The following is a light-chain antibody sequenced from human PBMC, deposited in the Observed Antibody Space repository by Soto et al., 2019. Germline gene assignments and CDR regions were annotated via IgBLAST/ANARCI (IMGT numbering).Light chain of an antibody. CDR2: GAS. CDR3: QQRSNWVT. V-gene: IGKV3-15*01. CDR1: QSVSSN. Sequence: EIVMTQSPATLSVSPGERATLSCRASQSVSSNLAWYQQRPGQAPSPLIYGASTRATGIPARFSGSGSGTDFTLTISSLEPEDFAVYYCQQRSNWVTFGPGTKVD. J-gene: IGKJ3*01.